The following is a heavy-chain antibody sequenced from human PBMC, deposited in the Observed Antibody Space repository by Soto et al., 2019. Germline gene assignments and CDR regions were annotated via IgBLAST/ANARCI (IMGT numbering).Heavy chain of an antibody. CDR3: ARGRGSGYLMDWFDP. Sequence: EVQPAQSGAEVKKPGESLKISCKASGYSFTSYWIGWVRQMPGKGLVWMGIIYPGDSDTRYIPSSQGQVTISADKSIRSAYLQWSSLKASDPAMYYCARGRGSGYLMDWFDPWCQGTLVTFSS. J-gene: IGHJ5*02. D-gene: IGHD3-3*01. CDR1: GYSFTSYW. CDR2: IYPGDSDT. V-gene: IGHV5-51*03.